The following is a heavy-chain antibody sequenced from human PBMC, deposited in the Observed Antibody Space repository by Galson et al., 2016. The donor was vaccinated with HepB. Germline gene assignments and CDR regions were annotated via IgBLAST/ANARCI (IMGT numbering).Heavy chain of an antibody. CDR3: ARGSSVADYYFYY. Sequence: SVKVSCKASGYTFSNYDINWVRQAPGQGLEWMGWMNPNGGNTGYAQKFQGRVTISRDTSISAAYMELSSLTSDDTAVYYCARGSSVADYYFYYWGQATLVTVSS. V-gene: IGHV1-8*01. CDR1: GYTFSNYD. CDR2: MNPNGGNT. D-gene: IGHD2-21*01. J-gene: IGHJ4*02.